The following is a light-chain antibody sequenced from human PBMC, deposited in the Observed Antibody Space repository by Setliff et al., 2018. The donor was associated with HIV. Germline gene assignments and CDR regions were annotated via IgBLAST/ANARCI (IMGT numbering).Light chain of an antibody. CDR1: SSDVGTYKY. CDR2: DVN. J-gene: IGLJ1*01. CDR3: CSYAGSYNLYV. Sequence: QSALAQTRSVSGSPGQSITISCTGTSSDVGTYKYVSWYQQYPGKAPKLMIYDVNKRPSGVPDRFSGSKSGNSASLIISGLQAEDEADYYCCSYAGSYNLYVFGSGTK. V-gene: IGLV2-11*01.